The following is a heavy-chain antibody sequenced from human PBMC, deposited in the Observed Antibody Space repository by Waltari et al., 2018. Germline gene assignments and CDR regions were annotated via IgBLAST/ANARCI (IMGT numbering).Heavy chain of an antibody. CDR2: INPNSGGT. Sequence: QVQLVQSGAEVKKPGASVKVSCKASGYTFTGYYMQWVRPAPGQGLEWMGWINPNSGGTNYAQKFQGRVTMTRDTSISTAYMELSRLRSDDTAVYYCARDKSSLIAVAGGWGYWGQGTLVTVSS. CDR1: GYTFTGYY. CDR3: ARDKSSLIAVAGGWGY. D-gene: IGHD6-19*01. V-gene: IGHV1-2*02. J-gene: IGHJ4*02.